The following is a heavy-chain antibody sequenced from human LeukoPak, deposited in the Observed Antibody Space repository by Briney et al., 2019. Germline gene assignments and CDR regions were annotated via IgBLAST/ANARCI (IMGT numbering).Heavy chain of an antibody. V-gene: IGHV3-11*04. J-gene: IGHJ3*01. CDR2: ISSSGSTI. D-gene: IGHD6-13*01. CDR1: GFTFSDYY. CDR3: ASLVASSWYRDAFDV. Sequence: GGSLRLSCAASGFTFSDYYMSWIRQAPGKGLEWVSYISSSGSTIYYADSVKGRFTISRDNAKNSLFLQMNSLRAEDTAVYYCASLVASSWYRDAFDVWGQGTMVTVSS.